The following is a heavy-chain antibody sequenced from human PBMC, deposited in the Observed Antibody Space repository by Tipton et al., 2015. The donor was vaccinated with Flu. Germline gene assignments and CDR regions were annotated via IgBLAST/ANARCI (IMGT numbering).Heavy chain of an antibody. CDR2: IYSGGGT. V-gene: IGHV3-66*01. CDR3: ARDAATDDYVWGSYRYPNRFDY. J-gene: IGHJ4*02. CDR1: GFTFSSYG. D-gene: IGHD3-16*02. Sequence: SLRLSCAASGFTFSSYGMHWVRQAPGKGLEWVSVIYSGGGTYYADSVKGRFTISRDNSKNTLYLQMNSLRAEDTAVYYCARDAATDDYVWGSYRYPNRFDYWGQGTLVTVSS.